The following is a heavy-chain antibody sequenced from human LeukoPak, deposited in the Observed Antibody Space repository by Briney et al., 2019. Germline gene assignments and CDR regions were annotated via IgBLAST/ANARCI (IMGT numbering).Heavy chain of an antibody. Sequence: TSETLSLTCAVSGGSISLYYWSWLRQPPGKGLEWIGYFYDSGSSSDNPSLKSRLTISMDTSKKQLSLKLSSVTAADTAVYYCATGQVYYGNEFWGQGILVTVSS. CDR1: GGSISLYY. V-gene: IGHV4-59*08. J-gene: IGHJ4*02. D-gene: IGHD3-10*01. CDR3: ATGQVYYGNEF. CDR2: FYDSGSS.